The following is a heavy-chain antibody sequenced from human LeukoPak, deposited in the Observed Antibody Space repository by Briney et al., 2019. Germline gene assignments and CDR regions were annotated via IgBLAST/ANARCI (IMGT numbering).Heavy chain of an antibody. Sequence: SETLSLTCTVSGFSVATDSYCWGWIRQPPGKGLEWIGYDYCGGNTNYDPSLKRRVTISVDTSKNQFSLTLTSVTAADTAVYFCARDHFGSLDSWGQGILVTVSS. CDR1: GFSVATDSYC. V-gene: IGHV4-61*01. D-gene: IGHD3-10*01. CDR2: DYCGGNT. J-gene: IGHJ4*02. CDR3: ARDHFGSLDS.